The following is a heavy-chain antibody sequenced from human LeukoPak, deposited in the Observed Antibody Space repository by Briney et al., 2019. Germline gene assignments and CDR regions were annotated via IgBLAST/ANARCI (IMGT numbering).Heavy chain of an antibody. CDR3: AKDASDYGDYYYGMDV. J-gene: IGHJ6*02. CDR1: GFTFSSYG. V-gene: IGHV3-30*18. Sequence: GGSLRLSCAASGFTFSSYGMHWVRQAPGKGLGWVAVISYDGSNKYYADSVKGRFTISRDNSKNTLYLQMNSLRAEDTAVYYCAKDASDYGDYYYGMDVWGQGTTVTVSS. D-gene: IGHD4-17*01. CDR2: ISYDGSNK.